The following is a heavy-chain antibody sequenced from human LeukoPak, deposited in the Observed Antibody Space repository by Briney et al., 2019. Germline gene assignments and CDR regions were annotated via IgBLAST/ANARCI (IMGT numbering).Heavy chain of an antibody. CDR1: GYSISSGYY. D-gene: IGHD2-2*02. CDR3: ASGPLFCSSTSCYRPLPPREKDAFDI. J-gene: IGHJ3*02. V-gene: IGHV4-38-2*01. CDR2: IYHSGSN. Sequence: SENLSLTCAVSGYSISSGYYWGWIRQPPGEGLGWIGTIYHSGSNSYNPSLKGRVTISVDTSKNQFSLKLRSVTAADTAVYYCASGPLFCSSTSCYRPLPPREKDAFDIWGQGTMVTVSS.